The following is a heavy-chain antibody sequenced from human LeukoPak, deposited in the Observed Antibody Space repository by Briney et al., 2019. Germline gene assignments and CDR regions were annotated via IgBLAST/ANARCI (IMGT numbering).Heavy chain of an antibody. V-gene: IGHV1-2*02. CDR3: ARGEWGYYDSSGTYGMDV. CDR2: INPNSGGT. Sequence: ASVKVSCKVSGYTLTELSMHWVRQAPGQGLEWMGWINPNSGGTNYAQKFQGRVTMTRDTSISTAYMELSRLRSDDTAVYYCARGEWGYYDSSGTYGMDVWGQGTTVTVSS. D-gene: IGHD3-22*01. CDR1: GYTLTELS. J-gene: IGHJ6*02.